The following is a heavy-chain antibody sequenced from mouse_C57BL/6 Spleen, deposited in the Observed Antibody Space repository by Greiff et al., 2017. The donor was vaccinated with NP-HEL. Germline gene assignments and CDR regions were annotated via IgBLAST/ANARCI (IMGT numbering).Heavy chain of an antibody. D-gene: IGHD1-1*01. CDR2: IYPGSGST. Sequence: QVQLQQPGAELVKPGASVKMSCKASGYTFTSYWITWVKQRPGQGLEWIGDIYPGSGSTNYNEKFKSKATLTVDTSSSTAYMQLSSLTSEDSAVYYCANYYYGSSYVGYYAMDYWGQGTSVTVSS. V-gene: IGHV1-55*01. CDR1: GYTFTSYW. J-gene: IGHJ4*01. CDR3: ANYYYGSSYVGYYAMDY.